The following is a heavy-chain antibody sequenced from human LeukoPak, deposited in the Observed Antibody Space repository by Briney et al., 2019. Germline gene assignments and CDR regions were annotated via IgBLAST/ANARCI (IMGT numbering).Heavy chain of an antibody. D-gene: IGHD6-13*01. CDR3: ARERAAGMKEFDY. V-gene: IGHV4-61*10. CDR2: IYYSGST. CDR1: GGSISSGSYY. Sequence: PSETLSLTCTVSGGSISSGSYYWSRIRQPARKGLEWIGYIYYSGSTNYNPSLKSRVTISVDTSKNQFSLKLSSVTAADTAVYYCARERAAGMKEFDYWGQGTLVTVSS. J-gene: IGHJ4*02.